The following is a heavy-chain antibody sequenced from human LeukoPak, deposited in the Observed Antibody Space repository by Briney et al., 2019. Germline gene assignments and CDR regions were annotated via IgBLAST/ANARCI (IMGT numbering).Heavy chain of an antibody. CDR3: ARVKTTMVREDY. J-gene: IGHJ4*02. V-gene: IGHV1-18*04. D-gene: IGHD3-10*01. CDR1: GYTFTSYG. CDR2: ISAYNGNT. Sequence: ASVKVSCKASGYTFTSYGISWVRQAPGQGLEWMGWISAYNGNTNYAQKLQVRVTMTTDTSTSTAYMELRSLRSDDTAVYYCARVKTTMVREDYWGQGTLVTVSS.